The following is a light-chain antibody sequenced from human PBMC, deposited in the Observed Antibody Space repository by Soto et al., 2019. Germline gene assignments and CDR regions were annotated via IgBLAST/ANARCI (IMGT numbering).Light chain of an antibody. CDR2: DVS. CDR3: CSYAGTTHV. J-gene: IGLJ1*01. V-gene: IGLV2-11*01. CDR1: SSDIGGYNY. Sequence: QSALTQPPSVSGSPGQSVTISCTGTSSDIGGYNYVSWYQQLPGKAPKLMIYDVSKRPSGVPDRFSGSNSGNTASPTISGLQAEDEADYYCCSYAGTTHVFGTGTKLTVL.